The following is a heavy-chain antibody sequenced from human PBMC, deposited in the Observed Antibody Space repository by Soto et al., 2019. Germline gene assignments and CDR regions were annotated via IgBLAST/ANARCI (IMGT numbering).Heavy chain of an antibody. J-gene: IGHJ4*02. CDR3: ARSRGYSSRWYQYYFDY. Sequence: SVKVSCKASGGTFSSYAISWVRQAPGQGLEWMGGIIPIFGTANYAQKFQGRVTITADESTSTAYMELSSLRSEDTDVYYCARSRGYSSRWYQYYFDYWGQGTLVTVSS. CDR2: IIPIFGTA. V-gene: IGHV1-69*13. D-gene: IGHD6-19*01. CDR1: GGTFSSYA.